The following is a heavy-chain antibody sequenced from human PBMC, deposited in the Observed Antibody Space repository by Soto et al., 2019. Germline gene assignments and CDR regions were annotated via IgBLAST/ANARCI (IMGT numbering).Heavy chain of an antibody. CDR1: GGSFSGYY. CDR2: INHSGST. J-gene: IGHJ4*02. CDR3: AKGTPVTRIAVAGTIDY. Sequence: SETLSLTCAVYGGSFSGYYWSWIRQPPGKGLEWIGEINHSGSTNYNPSLKSRVTISVDTSKNQFSLKLSSVTAADTAVYYCAKGTPVTRIAVAGTIDYWGQGTLVTVSS. V-gene: IGHV4-34*01. D-gene: IGHD6-19*01.